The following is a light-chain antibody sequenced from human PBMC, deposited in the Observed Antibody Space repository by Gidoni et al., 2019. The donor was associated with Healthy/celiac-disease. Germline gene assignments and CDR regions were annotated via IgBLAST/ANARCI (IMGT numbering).Light chain of an antibody. CDR1: QSISSW. CDR3: QQYNSPIT. V-gene: IGKV1-5*03. J-gene: IGKJ5*01. CDR2: KAS. Sequence: DIQMTQSPSTLSPSVGYRVTITCRASQSISSWLAWYQQKAGKAPKLLIYKASSLERGVPSRCSSSGSGKVFTLTISSLQPDDFATYYCQQYNSPITFGQGTRVEIK.